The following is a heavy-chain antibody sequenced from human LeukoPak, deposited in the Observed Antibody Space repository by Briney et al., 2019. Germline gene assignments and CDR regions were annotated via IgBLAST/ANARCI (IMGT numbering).Heavy chain of an antibody. V-gene: IGHV1-18*01. J-gene: IGHJ4*02. D-gene: IGHD3-22*01. CDR2: ISAYNGNT. CDR1: GGTFSSYA. Sequence: ASVKVSCKASGGTFSSYAISWVRQAPGQGLEWMGWISAYNGNTNYAQKLQGRVTMTTDTSTSTAYMELRSLRSDDTAVYYCARDGGDDYYDSSGYYYVWGQGTLVTVSS. CDR3: ARDGGDDYYDSSGYYYV.